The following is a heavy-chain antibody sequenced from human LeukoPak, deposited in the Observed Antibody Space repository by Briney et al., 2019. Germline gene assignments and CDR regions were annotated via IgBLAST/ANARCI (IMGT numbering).Heavy chain of an antibody. CDR2: IYYSGRT. J-gene: IGHJ3*02. D-gene: IGHD2-15*01. Sequence: GSLRLCCAASGFTFSNFKMNWIRQPPGKGLEWIGYIYYSGRTNYNPSLKSRVAISVDTSKNQFSLKLSSVTAADTAVYYCARLTGCSGVSCYSEHAFDIWGQGTMVTVSS. V-gene: IGHV4-59*01. CDR3: ARLTGCSGVSCYSEHAFDI. CDR1: GFTFSNFK.